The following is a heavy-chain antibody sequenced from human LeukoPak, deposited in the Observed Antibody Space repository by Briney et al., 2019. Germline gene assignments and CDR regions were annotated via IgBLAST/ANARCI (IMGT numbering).Heavy chain of an antibody. CDR1: GFTFSTYV. CDR3: ARESVARGLFDY. D-gene: IGHD5-12*01. Sequence: GGPLRLSCAASGFTFSTYVMHWVRQAPGKGLEWVAVISKDGSNEDYADSVKGRFSISRDNSKNTLFLQMNSLRVEDTAVYYCARESVARGLFDYWGQGTLVTVSS. CDR2: ISKDGSNE. J-gene: IGHJ4*02. V-gene: IGHV3-30*04.